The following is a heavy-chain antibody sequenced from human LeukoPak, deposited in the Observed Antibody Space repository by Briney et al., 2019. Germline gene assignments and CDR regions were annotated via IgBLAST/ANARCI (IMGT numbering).Heavy chain of an antibody. V-gene: IGHV4-38-2*01. CDR1: GYSISSGYY. CDR3: ARPDPADWGRFDY. Sequence: PSETLSLTCAVSGYSISSGYYWGWIRQPPGKGLEWIGSIYHSGSTYYNPSLKSRVTISVDTSKNQFSLKLSPVTAADTAVYYCARPDPADWGRFDYWGQGTLVTVSS. CDR2: IYHSGST. D-gene: IGHD3-9*01. J-gene: IGHJ4*02.